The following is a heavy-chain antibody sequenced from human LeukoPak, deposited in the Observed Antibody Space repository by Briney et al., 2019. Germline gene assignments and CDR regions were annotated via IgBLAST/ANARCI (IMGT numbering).Heavy chain of an antibody. CDR3: ARIPRGSGSYYNKDFDY. CDR1: GGSFSGYY. Sequence: SETLSLTCAVYGGSFSGYYWSWIRQPPGKGLEWIGEINHSGSTNYNPSLKSRVTISVDTSKNQFSLKLSSVTAADTAVYYCARIPRGSGSYYNKDFDYWGQGTLVTVSS. CDR2: INHSGST. V-gene: IGHV4-34*01. J-gene: IGHJ4*02. D-gene: IGHD3-10*01.